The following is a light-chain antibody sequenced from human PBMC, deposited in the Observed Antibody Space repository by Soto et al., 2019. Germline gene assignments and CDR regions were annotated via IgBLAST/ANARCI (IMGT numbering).Light chain of an antibody. CDR3: QQYGSSPRT. Sequence: EIVLTQSPGTLSLSPGERATLSCRASQSVSSNYLAWYQQKPGQAPRLLIYGASSRATGIPDRFSGSGSGTDYTLTISRLEPEDFAMYSCQQYGSSPRTFGQGPKVEIK. CDR2: GAS. V-gene: IGKV3-20*01. CDR1: QSVSSNY. J-gene: IGKJ1*01.